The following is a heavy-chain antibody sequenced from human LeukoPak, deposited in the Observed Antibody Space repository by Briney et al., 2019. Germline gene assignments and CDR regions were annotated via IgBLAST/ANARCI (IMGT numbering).Heavy chain of an antibody. CDR1: GGSFSGDY. CDR3: ALGTYYDFWSGYWTYGMDV. V-gene: IGHV4-34*01. Sequence: SETLSLTCAVYGGSFSGDYCSSIRQPPGKGLELNGAINHSGSSDYNPSLKSRVTISVDTSKNQCSLKLSSVTAADTAVYYCALGTYYDFWSGYWTYGMDVWGQGTTVTVSS. CDR2: INHSGSS. D-gene: IGHD3-3*01. J-gene: IGHJ6*02.